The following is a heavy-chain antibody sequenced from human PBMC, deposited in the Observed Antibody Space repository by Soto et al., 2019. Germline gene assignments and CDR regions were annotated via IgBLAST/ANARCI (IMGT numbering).Heavy chain of an antibody. CDR3: ARRGSASYYDY. J-gene: IGHJ4*02. CDR1: GFTFSSYA. V-gene: IGHV3-23*01. D-gene: IGHD6-19*01. Sequence: EVQLLESGGGLVQPGGSLRLSCAASGFTFSSYAMRWVRQAPVKGLEWVSAISGSGGSTYYADSVKGRFTISRDNSKNTLYLQMNSLRAEDTAVYYCARRGSASYYDYWGQGTLVTVSS. CDR2: ISGSGGST.